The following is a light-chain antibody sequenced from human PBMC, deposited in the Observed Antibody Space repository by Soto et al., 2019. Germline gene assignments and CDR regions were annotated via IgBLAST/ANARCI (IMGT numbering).Light chain of an antibody. V-gene: IGLV1-47*01. J-gene: IGLJ3*02. Sequence: QSVLSQPPSASGTPGQRVTVSCSGSSSNIGTNYVYWYQQLPATAPKLLIYRNNQRPSGVPDRFGCSKSGTSASLAISGLRSEDEDDSFCAAWDDSLSGVLFGGGTKLTVL. CDR1: SSNIGTNY. CDR2: RNN. CDR3: AAWDDSLSGVL.